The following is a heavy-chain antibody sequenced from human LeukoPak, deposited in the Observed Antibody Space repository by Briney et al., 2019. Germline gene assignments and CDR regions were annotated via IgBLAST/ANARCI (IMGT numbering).Heavy chain of an antibody. CDR3: AVCSGGSCSLFDY. CDR1: GYTFTGYY. D-gene: IGHD2-15*01. V-gene: IGHV1-2*02. Sequence: ASVKVSCKVSGYTFTGYYMHWVRQAPGQGLEWMGWINPNSGGTNYAQKFRDRVTMTRDTSISTAYMELSRLRSDDTAVYYCAVCSGGSCSLFDYWGQGTLVTVSS. J-gene: IGHJ4*02. CDR2: INPNSGGT.